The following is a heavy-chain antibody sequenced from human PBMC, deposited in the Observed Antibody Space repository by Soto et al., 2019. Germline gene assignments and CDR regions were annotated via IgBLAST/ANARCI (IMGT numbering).Heavy chain of an antibody. D-gene: IGHD4-4*01. CDR1: GFTFSSYA. CDR2: ISYDGSNK. J-gene: IGHJ2*01. Sequence: QVQLVESGGGVVQPGRSLRLSCAASGFTFSSYAMHWVRQAPGKGLEWVAVISYDGSNKYYADSVKGRFTISRDNSKNTLYLQMNSLRAGDTAGYYCARPLWRDDYNGGYFDLWGRGTLVTVSS. V-gene: IGHV3-30-3*01. CDR3: ARPLWRDDYNGGYFDL.